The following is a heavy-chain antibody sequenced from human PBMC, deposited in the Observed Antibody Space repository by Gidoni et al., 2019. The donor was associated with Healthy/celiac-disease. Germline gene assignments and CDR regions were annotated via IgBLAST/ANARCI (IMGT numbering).Heavy chain of an antibody. CDR1: GFTFSSYW. D-gene: IGHD3-16*01. J-gene: IGHJ3*02. Sequence: EVQLVESGGGLVQPGGSLRLSCAASGFTFSSYWMHWVRQAPGKGLVWVSRMNSDGSSTSYADSVKGRFTISRDNAKNTLYLQMNSLRAEDTAVYYCARELGDDPDAFDIWGQGTMVTVSS. V-gene: IGHV3-74*01. CDR2: MNSDGSST. CDR3: ARELGDDPDAFDI.